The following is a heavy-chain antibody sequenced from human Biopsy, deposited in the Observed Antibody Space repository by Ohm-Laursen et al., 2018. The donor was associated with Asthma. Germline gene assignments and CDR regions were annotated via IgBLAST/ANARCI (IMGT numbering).Heavy chain of an antibody. J-gene: IGHJ4*02. V-gene: IGHV1-24*01. D-gene: IGHD4-17*01. CDR3: ASDFPKDYVRYNFQF. CDR1: GYSLTDLS. Sequence: ASVKVSCKVYGYSLTDLSMHRVRQAPGQGLEWMGGHDHEEGGTANARRFPGRVTMTEDTSTDTAYMELSSLSSDDTAVYYCASDFPKDYVRYNFQFWGQGTLVTVSS. CDR2: HDHEEGGT.